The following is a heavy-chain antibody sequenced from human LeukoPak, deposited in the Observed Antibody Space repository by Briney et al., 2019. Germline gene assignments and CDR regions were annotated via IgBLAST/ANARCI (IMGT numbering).Heavy chain of an antibody. CDR3: VKAALGSTFDR. CDR1: GFTFSTYA. D-gene: IGHD1-26*01. J-gene: IGHJ4*02. CDR2: INGKGDST. V-gene: IGHV3-64D*06. Sequence: GGSLRLSCSASGFTFSTYAMHWVRQARGRGLQFVSSINGKGDSTYHADSVRGRFTISRDNSRNTLYFQMSFLRTEDTAVYYCVKAALGSTFDRWGQGTLVTVSS.